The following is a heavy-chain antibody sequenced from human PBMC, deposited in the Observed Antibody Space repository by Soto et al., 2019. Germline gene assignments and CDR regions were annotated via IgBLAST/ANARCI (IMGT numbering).Heavy chain of an antibody. J-gene: IGHJ2*01. Sequence: EVQLVESGGGLVQPGGSLRLSCAASGFTFSSYAMHWVRQAPGKGLEYVSAISSNGGSTYYANSVKGRFTISRDNYKNRLYLQMGSLRAEDMAVYYCAREGCSSTSCVNWYFDLWGRGTMVTVSS. CDR3: AREGCSSTSCVNWYFDL. V-gene: IGHV3-64*01. D-gene: IGHD2-2*01. CDR2: ISSNGGST. CDR1: GFTFSSYA.